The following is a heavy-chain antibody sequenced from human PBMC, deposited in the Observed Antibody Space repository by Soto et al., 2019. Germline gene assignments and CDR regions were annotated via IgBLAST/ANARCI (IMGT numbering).Heavy chain of an antibody. V-gene: IGHV3-74*01. D-gene: IGHD1-26*01. CDR1: GFTFSTYW. Sequence: PGGSLRLSCAASGFTFSTYWMNWVRQAPGKGLDWVSLINPDGSTTTYADSVKGRFTISRDNAKNTVYLQMTSLRVEDTAVYYCARDLRGSPDYWGQGTLVTVS. J-gene: IGHJ4*02. CDR3: ARDLRGSPDY. CDR2: INPDGSTT.